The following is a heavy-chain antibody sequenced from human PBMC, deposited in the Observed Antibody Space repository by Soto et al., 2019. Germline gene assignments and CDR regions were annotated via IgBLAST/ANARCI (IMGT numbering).Heavy chain of an antibody. J-gene: IGHJ5*02. CDR2: IYYSGST. CDR3: ARSISSGYYYDLGNWFDP. V-gene: IGHV4-30-4*01. CDR1: GGSISSGDYY. D-gene: IGHD3-22*01. Sequence: SETLSLTCTVSGGSISSGDYYWSWIRQPPGKGLEWIGYIYYSGSTYYNPSLKSRVTISVDTSKNQFSLKLSSVTAADTAVYYCARSISSGYYYDLGNWFDPWGQGTLVTVSS.